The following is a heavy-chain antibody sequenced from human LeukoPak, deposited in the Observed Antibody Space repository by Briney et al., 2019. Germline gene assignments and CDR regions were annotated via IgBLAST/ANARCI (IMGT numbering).Heavy chain of an antibody. Sequence: GGSLRLSCAASGFTFSIYSMNWVRQAPGKGLEWVSSISSGSSYTYYADSVKGRFTISRDNAKNSLYLQMNSLRAEDTAVYYCARRYCSSTNCYAHDYWGQGTLVTVSS. CDR2: ISSGSSYT. D-gene: IGHD2-2*01. CDR1: GFTFSIYS. CDR3: ARRYCSSTNCYAHDY. V-gene: IGHV3-21*01. J-gene: IGHJ4*02.